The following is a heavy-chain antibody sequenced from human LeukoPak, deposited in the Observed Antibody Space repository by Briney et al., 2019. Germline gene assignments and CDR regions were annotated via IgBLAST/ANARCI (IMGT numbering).Heavy chain of an antibody. D-gene: IGHD3-10*01. CDR1: GGSFSGYY. J-gene: IGHJ4*02. CDR3: ARVYYGSGSYFDY. CDR2: INHSGST. Sequence: SDTLSLTCAVYGGSFSGYYWSWIRQPPGKGLEWIGEINHSGSTNYNPSLKSRVTISVDTSKNQFSLRLSSVTAADTAVYYCARVYYGSGSYFDYWGQGTLVTVSS. V-gene: IGHV4-34*01.